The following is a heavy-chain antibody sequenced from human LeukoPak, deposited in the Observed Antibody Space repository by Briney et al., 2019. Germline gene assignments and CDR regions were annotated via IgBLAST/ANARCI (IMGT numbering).Heavy chain of an antibody. V-gene: IGHV4-59*01. CDR2: IYYSGST. J-gene: IGHJ6*02. CDR3: ARGSGYSSSWYWESGDDYYGMDV. CDR1: GGSFSGYY. D-gene: IGHD6-13*01. Sequence: SETLSLTCAVYGGSFSGYYWSWIRQPPGKGLEWIGYIYYSGSTNYNPSLKSRVTISVDTSKNQFSLKLSSVTAADTAVYYCARGSGYSSSWYWESGDDYYGMDVWGQGTTVTVSS.